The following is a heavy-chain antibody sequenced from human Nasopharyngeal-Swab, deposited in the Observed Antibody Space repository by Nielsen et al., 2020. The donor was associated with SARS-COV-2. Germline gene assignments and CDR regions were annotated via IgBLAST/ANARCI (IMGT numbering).Heavy chain of an antibody. CDR3: ARRSGYFYGD. CDR2: INTNTGTT. J-gene: IGHJ4*02. Sequence: WVRQAPGQGLEWMGWINTNTGTTTYAQGFTGRFVFSLDTSVSTAYLQISSLKADDTAVYYCARRSGYFYGDWGQGTLVTVSS. V-gene: IGHV7-4-1*01. D-gene: IGHD3-3*01.